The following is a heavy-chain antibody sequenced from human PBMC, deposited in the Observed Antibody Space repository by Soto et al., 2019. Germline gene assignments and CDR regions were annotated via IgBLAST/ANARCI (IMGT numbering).Heavy chain of an antibody. Sequence: GESLTLSCAASGVTLSSHSMSCVSQPPGKGLEWVSAIGGSGGSKYYADSVKRRFTGSRDNSKNPLYLQMNSLRAEDTVIYYCAKESDISLFYFDDWGQGTLVTVSS. V-gene: IGHV3-23*01. CDR1: GVTLSSHS. D-gene: IGHD2-15*01. CDR3: AKESDISLFYFDD. CDR2: IGGSGGSK. J-gene: IGHJ4*02.